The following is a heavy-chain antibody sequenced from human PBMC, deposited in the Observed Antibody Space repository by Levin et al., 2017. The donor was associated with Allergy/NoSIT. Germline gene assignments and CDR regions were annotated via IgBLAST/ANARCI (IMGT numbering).Heavy chain of an antibody. CDR2: IYYSGST. J-gene: IGHJ4*02. V-gene: IGHV4-31*03. D-gene: IGHD2-2*03. CDR1: GGSISGGGYH. Sequence: SETLSLTCTVSGGSISGGGYHWTWIRQHPEKGLEWIGYIYYSGSTFYNPSLKSRLMISVDTSQNQFSLNVSSVTAADTAVYYCAREDGSTFDFWGQGALVTVAS. CDR3: AREDGSTFDF.